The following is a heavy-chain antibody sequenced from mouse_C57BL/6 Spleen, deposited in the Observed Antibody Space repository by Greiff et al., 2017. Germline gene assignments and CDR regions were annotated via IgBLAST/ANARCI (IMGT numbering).Heavy chain of an antibody. CDR2: IDPSDSYT. CDR3: ARGRSGHRYYFDY. V-gene: IGHV1-50*01. CDR1: GYTFTSYW. Sequence: QVQLQQPGAELVKPGASVKLSCKASGYTFTSYWMQWVKQRPGQGLEWIGEIDPSDSYTNYNQKFKGKATLTVDTSSSTAYMQLSSLTSEDSAVYYCARGRSGHRYYFDYWGQGTTLTVSS. D-gene: IGHD3-2*02. J-gene: IGHJ2*01.